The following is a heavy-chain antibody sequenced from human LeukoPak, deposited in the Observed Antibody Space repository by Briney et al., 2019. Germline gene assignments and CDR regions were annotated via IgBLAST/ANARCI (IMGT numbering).Heavy chain of an antibody. Sequence: GGSLRLSCAASGFTFSSYAMHWVRQAPGKGLEWVAVISYDGSNKYYADSVKGRFTISRDNAKNSLYLQMNSLRAEDTAFYYCAKMGYFGSGSYYEGEYYFDYWGQGTLVTVSS. D-gene: IGHD3-10*01. CDR1: GFTFSSYA. CDR3: AKMGYFGSGSYYEGEYYFDY. CDR2: ISYDGSNK. J-gene: IGHJ4*02. V-gene: IGHV3-30*04.